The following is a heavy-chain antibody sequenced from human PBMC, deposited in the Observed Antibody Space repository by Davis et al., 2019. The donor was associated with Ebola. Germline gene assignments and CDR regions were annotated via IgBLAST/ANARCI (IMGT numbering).Heavy chain of an antibody. CDR2: IIPILGIA. CDR3: GGEVVVAATRGAWDYYYGMDV. Sequence: AASVKVSCKASGVTFISYSISWVRQAPGQGLEWMGRIIPILGIANYAQKFQGRVTITADKSTSTAYMELSSLRSEDTAVYYCGGEVVVAATRGAWDYYYGMDVWGQGTTVTVSS. CDR1: GVTFISYS. V-gene: IGHV1-69*02. D-gene: IGHD2-15*01. J-gene: IGHJ6*02.